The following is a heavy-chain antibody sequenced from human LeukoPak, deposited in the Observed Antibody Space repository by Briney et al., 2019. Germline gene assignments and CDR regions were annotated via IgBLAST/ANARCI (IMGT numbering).Heavy chain of an antibody. CDR2: IYYSGST. Sequence: SQTLSLTCTVSGGSISSGDYYWSWIRQPPGKGLEWIGYIYYSGSTYYNPSLKSRVTISVDTSKNQFSLRLSSVTAADTAVYYCARGDDYGDYAAYWGQGTLVTVSS. D-gene: IGHD4-17*01. CDR3: ARGDDYGDYAAY. CDR1: GGSISSGDYY. V-gene: IGHV4-30-4*08. J-gene: IGHJ4*02.